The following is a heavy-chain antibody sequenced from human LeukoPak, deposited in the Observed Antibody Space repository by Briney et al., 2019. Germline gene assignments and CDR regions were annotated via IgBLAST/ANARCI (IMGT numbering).Heavy chain of an antibody. V-gene: IGHV6-1*01. CDR3: SRDFDY. J-gene: IGHJ4*02. CDR2: TYYRSKWFH. CDR1: GDSVSSISAS. Sequence: SQTLSLTCAISGDSVSSISASWNWIRQSPSRGLEWLGRTYYRSKWFHESAVSVKDRITINPDTSKNQFSLQLNSVTPEDTAMYYCSRDFDYWGQGSLVTVSS.